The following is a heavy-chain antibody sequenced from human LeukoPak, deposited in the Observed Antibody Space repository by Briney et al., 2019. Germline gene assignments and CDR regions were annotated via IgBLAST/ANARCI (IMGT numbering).Heavy chain of an antibody. D-gene: IGHD3-22*01. V-gene: IGHV5-51*01. Sequence: GESLKISCKGSGYSFTSYWIGWVRQMPGKGLEWMGIIYPGDSDTRYSPSFQGQVTISADKSISTAYLQWSSLKASDTAMYYCASLEARRSGYPEYFQHWGQGTLVTVSS. CDR2: IYPGDSDT. J-gene: IGHJ1*01. CDR3: ASLEARRSGYPEYFQH. CDR1: GYSFTSYW.